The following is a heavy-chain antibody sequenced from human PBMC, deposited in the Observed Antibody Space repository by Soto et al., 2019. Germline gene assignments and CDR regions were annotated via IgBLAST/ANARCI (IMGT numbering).Heavy chain of an antibody. J-gene: IGHJ4*02. V-gene: IGHV4-31*11. D-gene: IGHD3-22*01. CDR2: IHYSGDS. Sequence: TLSLTCAVIGDSVSRNNYYWIWIRQRPGKGLEWIGYIHYSGDSYDNPSLTSRITMSMDVSKNQFSLNLRSVTAADTAIYYCARDVNDSSGSQGFDYWGQGTLVTVSS. CDR3: ARDVNDSSGSQGFDY. CDR1: GDSVSRNNYY.